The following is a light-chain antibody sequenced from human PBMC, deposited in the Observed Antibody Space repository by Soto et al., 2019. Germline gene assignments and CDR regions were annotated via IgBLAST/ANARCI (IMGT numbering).Light chain of an antibody. Sequence: DIQMTQSPSTLSASVGDRVTITCRASQSISSWLAWYQQKPGKAPKLLIYKASSLESGVPSRFSGSVSGTEFTLTISSRQPDDFATYYCQQYNSYSYTFGQGTKLEIK. J-gene: IGKJ2*01. V-gene: IGKV1-5*03. CDR3: QQYNSYSYT. CDR1: QSISSW. CDR2: KAS.